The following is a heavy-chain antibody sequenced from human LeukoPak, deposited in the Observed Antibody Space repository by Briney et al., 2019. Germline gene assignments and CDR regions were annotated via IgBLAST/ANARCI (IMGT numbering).Heavy chain of an antibody. J-gene: IGHJ1*01. CDR1: GFTFSNAW. CDR2: IKSKTDGGTT. Sequence: PGGSLRLSCAASGFTFSNAWMSWVRQAPGKGLEWVGRIKSKTDGGTTDYAALVKGRFTISRDDSKNTLYLQMNSLKTEDTAVYYCTTDRYCGGDCYAEYFQHWGQGTLVTVSS. CDR3: TTDRYCGGDCYAEYFQH. D-gene: IGHD2-21*02. V-gene: IGHV3-15*01.